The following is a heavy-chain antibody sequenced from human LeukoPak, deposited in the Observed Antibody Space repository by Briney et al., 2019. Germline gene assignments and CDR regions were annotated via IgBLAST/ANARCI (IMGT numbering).Heavy chain of an antibody. Sequence: PGRSLRLSCAASGFTFSSYAMHWVRQAPGKGLEWVANIKQDGSEEDYVDSVKGRFTISRDNAKNSLYLQMDSLRAEDTGVYYCARDPRIIKVYAIPHTWFDPWGQGTLVTVSS. D-gene: IGHD2-8*01. CDR3: ARDPRIIKVYAIPHTWFDP. CDR2: IKQDGSEE. CDR1: GFTFSSYA. J-gene: IGHJ5*02. V-gene: IGHV3-7*01.